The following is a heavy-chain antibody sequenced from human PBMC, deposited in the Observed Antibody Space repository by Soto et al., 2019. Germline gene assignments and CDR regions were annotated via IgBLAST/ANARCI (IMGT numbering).Heavy chain of an antibody. J-gene: IGHJ4*02. D-gene: IGHD2-2*01. CDR1: GFTFSTYA. Sequence: EVQLVESGVGLVQPGGSLRLSCAASGFTFSTYAMTWVRQAPGKGPEWISYISASSATIYYADSVKGRFTISRDSAKNSLYLQMNSLSAEDTAVYYCVRVISTYESFDFWGQGTLVTVSS. CDR3: VRVISTYESFDF. CDR2: ISASSATI. V-gene: IGHV3-48*01.